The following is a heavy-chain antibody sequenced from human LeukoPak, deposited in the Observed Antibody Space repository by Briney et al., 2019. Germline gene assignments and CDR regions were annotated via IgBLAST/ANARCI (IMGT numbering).Heavy chain of an antibody. V-gene: IGHV3-30*04. Sequence: PGGSLRLSCAAAGFTFSDYAMHWVRQAPGKGLECVAVISYGGTNEYYADSVKGRFSISRDNSKNPLYLQMNSLRADDTAVSYCARIKQITGFFGMDVWGQGTTVTVSS. D-gene: IGHD1-20*01. CDR1: GFTFSDYA. CDR3: ARIKQITGFFGMDV. CDR2: ISYGGTNE. J-gene: IGHJ6*02.